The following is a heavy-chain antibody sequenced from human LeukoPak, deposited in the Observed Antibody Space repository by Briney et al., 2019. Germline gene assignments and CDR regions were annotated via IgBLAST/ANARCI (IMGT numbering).Heavy chain of an antibody. CDR2: IRGSGGTT. CDR3: ASRQRGGFDT. CDR1: GFTFSTYW. V-gene: IGHV3-23*01. D-gene: IGHD1-1*01. Sequence: SGGSLRLSCAASGFTFSTYWMSWVRQAPGKGLEWVSAIRGSGGTTYYADSVKGRFTISRDNSKNTLYLQMNSLRAEDTAVYYCASRQRGGFDTWGQGTMVPVSS. J-gene: IGHJ3*02.